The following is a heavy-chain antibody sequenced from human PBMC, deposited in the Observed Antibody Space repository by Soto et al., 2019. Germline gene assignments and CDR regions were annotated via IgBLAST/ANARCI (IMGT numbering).Heavy chain of an antibody. D-gene: IGHD2-8*02. CDR1: GYTFTRHY. J-gene: IGHJ3*02. CDR2: INPSGGSP. CDR3: ARSRAPGASDAFDI. V-gene: IGHV1-46*01. Sequence: ASVKVSCKTSGYTFTRHYIYWVRQAPGEGLQWMGFINPSGGSPVYPQKFQGTVTMTSDTSTTTVYMELSSLRSEDTGVYYCARSRAPGASDAFDIWGQGTMVTVSS.